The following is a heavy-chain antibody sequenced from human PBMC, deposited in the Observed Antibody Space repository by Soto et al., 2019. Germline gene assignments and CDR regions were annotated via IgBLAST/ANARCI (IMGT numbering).Heavy chain of an antibody. D-gene: IGHD3-10*01. CDR2: INAGNGNT. Sequence: ASVKVSCKASGYTLTSYAMHWVRQAPGQRLEWMGWINAGNGNTKYSQKFQGRVTITRDTSASTAYMELSSLRSEDTAVYYCARPHHYGSGSYIGGWGQGTLVTVSS. J-gene: IGHJ4*02. CDR1: GYTLTSYA. V-gene: IGHV1-3*01. CDR3: ARPHHYGSGSYIGG.